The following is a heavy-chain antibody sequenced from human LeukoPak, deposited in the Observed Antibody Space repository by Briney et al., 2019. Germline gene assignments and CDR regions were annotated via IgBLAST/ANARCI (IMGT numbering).Heavy chain of an antibody. D-gene: IGHD3-10*01. V-gene: IGHV3-21*01. CDR2: ISSSGTYK. J-gene: IGHJ3*02. CDR1: GFTFSSYS. CDR3: ARDLDYYGSGSFFNI. Sequence: GSLRLSCAVSGFTFSSYSMSWVRQAPGKGLEWVLSISSSGTYKYYADSVKGRFTISRDNAKNSLYLQMNSLRAEDTAVYYCARDLDYYGSGSFFNIWGQGTMVTVSS.